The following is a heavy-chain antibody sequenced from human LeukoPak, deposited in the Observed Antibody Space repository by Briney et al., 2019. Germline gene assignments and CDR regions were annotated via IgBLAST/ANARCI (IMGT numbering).Heavy chain of an antibody. Sequence: ASVKVSCKASGGTFSSYAISWVRQAPGQGLEWMGGIIPTFGTANYAQKFQGRVTITADESTSTAYMELSSLRSEDTAVYYCARVGYSSSWYAGYFQHWGQGTLVTVSS. CDR2: IIPTFGTA. V-gene: IGHV1-69*13. CDR1: GGTFSSYA. J-gene: IGHJ1*01. CDR3: ARVGYSSSWYAGYFQH. D-gene: IGHD6-13*01.